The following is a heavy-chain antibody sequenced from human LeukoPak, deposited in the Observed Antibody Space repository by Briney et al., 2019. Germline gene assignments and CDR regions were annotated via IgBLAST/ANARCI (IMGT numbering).Heavy chain of an antibody. V-gene: IGHV1-18*01. CDR2: ISAYNGHT. CDR3: AIDHYGSGVGDH. J-gene: IGHJ4*02. Sequence: GASVKVSCKASGYTFTSYGITWVRQAPGQGLEWMGWISAYNGHTKYAQKVQGRVTMTTDTSTSTAYMELRSLRSDDAAVYYCAIDHYGSGVGDHWGQGTLVTVSS. D-gene: IGHD3-10*01. CDR1: GYTFTSYG.